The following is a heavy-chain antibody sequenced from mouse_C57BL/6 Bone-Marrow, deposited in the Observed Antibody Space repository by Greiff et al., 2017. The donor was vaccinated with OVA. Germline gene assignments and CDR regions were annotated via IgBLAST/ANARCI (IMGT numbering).Heavy chain of an antibody. V-gene: IGHV5-17*01. CDR2: ISSGSSTI. Sequence: EVKLQESGGGLVKPGGSLKLSCAASGFTFSDYGMHWVRQAPEKGLEWVAYISSGSSTIYYADTVKGRFTISRDNAKNTLFLQMTSLRSEDTAMYYCARIRSDAMDYWGQGTSVTVSS. CDR1: GFTFSDYG. CDR3: ARIRSDAMDY. J-gene: IGHJ4*01.